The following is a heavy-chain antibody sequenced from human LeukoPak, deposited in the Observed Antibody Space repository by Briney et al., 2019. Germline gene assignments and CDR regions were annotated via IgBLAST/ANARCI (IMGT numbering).Heavy chain of an antibody. Sequence: GGSLRLSCAASGFTFSGYWMSWVRQAPGKGLEWVSYISSSSSTIYYAASVKGRFTISRDNAKDSLYLQMNSLRAEDTAVYYCVRDTFSPDAFDIWGQGTMVTVSS. CDR1: GFTFSGYW. CDR2: ISSSSSTI. V-gene: IGHV3-48*01. J-gene: IGHJ3*02. D-gene: IGHD3-16*01. CDR3: VRDTFSPDAFDI.